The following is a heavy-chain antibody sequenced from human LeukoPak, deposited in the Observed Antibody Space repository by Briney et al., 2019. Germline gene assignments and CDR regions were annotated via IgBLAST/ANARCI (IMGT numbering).Heavy chain of an antibody. Sequence: GRSLRLSCAASGFTFNNYGMHWVRQAPGKGLECMAIISYDGSNKYYADSVKGRITISRDNAKNSLYLQMNSLRADDTAVYYCAKVLTVTKTDYWGQGTLVTVSS. V-gene: IGHV3-30*18. CDR3: AKVLTVTKTDY. CDR1: GFTFNNYG. J-gene: IGHJ4*02. D-gene: IGHD4-17*01. CDR2: ISYDGSNK.